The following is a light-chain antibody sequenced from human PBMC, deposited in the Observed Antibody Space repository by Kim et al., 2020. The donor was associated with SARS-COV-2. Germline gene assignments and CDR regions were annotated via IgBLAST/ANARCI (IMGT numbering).Light chain of an antibody. CDR3: SSYTSGSTV. V-gene: IGLV2-14*01. CDR2: DVT. CDR1: SSDVGGYNY. J-gene: IGLJ1*01. Sequence: QSALTQPASVSGSPGQSITISCTGTSSDVGGYNYVSWYQQHPGKAPKLMIYDVTKRPSGVSNRFSGSKSGNTASLTISGLQAEDEADYYCSSYTSGSTVFGTGTQLTVL.